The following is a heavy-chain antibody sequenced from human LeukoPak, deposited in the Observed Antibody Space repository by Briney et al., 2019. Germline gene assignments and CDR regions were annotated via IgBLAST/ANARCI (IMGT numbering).Heavy chain of an antibody. J-gene: IGHJ6*02. CDR1: GFTFSSYW. D-gene: IGHD3-9*01. CDR2: IKQDGSEK. Sequence: PGGSLRLSCAASGFTFSSYWMSWVRQAPGKGLEWVANIKQDGSEKYYVDSVKGRFTISRDNAKNSLYLQMNSLRAEDTAVYYCAREGPLDYDILTGEYYGMDVWGQGTTVTVSS. CDR3: AREGPLDYDILTGEYYGMDV. V-gene: IGHV3-7*01.